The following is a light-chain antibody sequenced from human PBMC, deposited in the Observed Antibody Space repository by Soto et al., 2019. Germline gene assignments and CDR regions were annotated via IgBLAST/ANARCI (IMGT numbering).Light chain of an antibody. CDR2: GAS. Sequence: EIVRAQSPATLSVSPRQRGTLACRASQSVSSNLAWYQQKPGQAPRLLIYGASTRATGIPARFSGSGSGTEFTLTISSLQSEDFAVYYCQQYNNWPPAFGQGTKVDI. CDR1: QSVSSN. CDR3: QQYNNWPPA. J-gene: IGKJ1*01. V-gene: IGKV3-15*01.